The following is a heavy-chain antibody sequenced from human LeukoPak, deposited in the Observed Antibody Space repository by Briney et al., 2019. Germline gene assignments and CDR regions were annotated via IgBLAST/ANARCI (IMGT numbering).Heavy chain of an antibody. V-gene: IGHV3-23*01. D-gene: IGHD3-16*01. CDR1: GFTFSSYA. J-gene: IGHJ4*02. CDR2: ISGSGDNT. Sequence: PGGSLRLSCAASGFTFSSYAMSWVRQAPGMGLEWVSAISGSGDNTYFPDSVKGRFTISRDNSKNTLYLQMDSLRGEDTAVYYCAKGRSRGSIGKEGLDNWGQGTLVTVSS. CDR3: AKGRSRGSIGKEGLDN.